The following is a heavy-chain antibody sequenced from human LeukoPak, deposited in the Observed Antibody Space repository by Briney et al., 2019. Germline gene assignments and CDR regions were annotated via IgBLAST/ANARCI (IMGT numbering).Heavy chain of an antibody. D-gene: IGHD3-10*01. V-gene: IGHV1-18*01. CDR3: ARVRGYYYGSGSYLGHYYYMDV. CDR2: ISAYNGNT. J-gene: IGHJ6*03. CDR1: GYTFTSYG. Sequence: ASVKVSCKASGYTFTSYGISWVRQAPGQGLEWMGWISAYNGNTNYAQKLQGRVTMTTDTSTSTAYMGLRSLRSDDTAVYYCARVRGYYYGSGSYLGHYYYMDVWGKGTTVTVSS.